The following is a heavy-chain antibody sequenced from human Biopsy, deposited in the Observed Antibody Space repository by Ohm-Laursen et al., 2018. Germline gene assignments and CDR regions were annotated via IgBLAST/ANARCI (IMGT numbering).Heavy chain of an antibody. J-gene: IGHJ6*02. Sequence: SLRLSCAASGFTFNNYWMQWVRQAPGKGLEWVAFIFYDGSNTYYADSVKGRFTISRDNSRDTLYLQMSSLRAEDTAVYYCAKDRYNYTPIGGFSMDVWGQGTTVTVSS. D-gene: IGHD5-18*01. V-gene: IGHV3-30*18. CDR3: AKDRYNYTPIGGFSMDV. CDR2: IFYDGSNT. CDR1: GFTFNNYW.